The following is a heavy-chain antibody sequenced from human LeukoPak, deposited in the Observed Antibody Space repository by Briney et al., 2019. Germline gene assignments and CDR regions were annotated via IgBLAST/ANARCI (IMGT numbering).Heavy chain of an antibody. CDR1: GYTFTSYD. D-gene: IGHD3-10*01. CDR3: AINYYGSGSYLS. Sequence: ASVKVSCKASGYTFTSYDTNWVRQATGQGLEWMGWMNPNSGNTGYAQKFQGRVTITRNTSISTAYMELSSLRSEDTAVYYCAINYYGSGSYLSWGQGTLVTVSS. V-gene: IGHV1-8*03. CDR2: MNPNSGNT. J-gene: IGHJ5*02.